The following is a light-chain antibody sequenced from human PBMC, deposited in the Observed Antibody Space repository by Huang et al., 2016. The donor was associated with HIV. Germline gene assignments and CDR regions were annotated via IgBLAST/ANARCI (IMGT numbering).Light chain of an antibody. Sequence: TRALAQAELASLSCRAKQGVSANLAWYLHGPGQSPRSLIFGASTRASGLPVRFSGSGSGTQFTLTVSGLQSEDFAVYYCQQYHNWPYTFGQGTKLEI. J-gene: IGKJ2*01. V-gene: IGKV3-15*01. CDR1: QGVSAN. CDR3: QQYHNWPYT. CDR2: GAS.